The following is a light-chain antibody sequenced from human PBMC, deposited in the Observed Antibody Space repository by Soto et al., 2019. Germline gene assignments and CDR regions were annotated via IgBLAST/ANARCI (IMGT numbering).Light chain of an antibody. Sequence: EIVLTQSPGTLSLSPGERATLSCRASQSVNSYSLARYQRKPGQPPRLLLWGASNRATDIPYRFSGSGSGTDFTLTITSLEPEDFAVYYCQQYGSSPPTFGQGTRVEVK. CDR1: QSVNSYS. J-gene: IGKJ1*01. CDR3: QQYGSSPPT. CDR2: GAS. V-gene: IGKV3-20*01.